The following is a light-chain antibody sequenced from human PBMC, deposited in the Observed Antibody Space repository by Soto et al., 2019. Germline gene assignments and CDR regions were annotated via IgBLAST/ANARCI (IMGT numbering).Light chain of an antibody. CDR2: GAS. CDR3: QQYHNWPIT. Sequence: ASQSVSSNVAGYQQKSGKHHRILSDGASNRATGIPARVSGSGSGTEITLSISSLQPEDVAVYYGQQYHNWPITFGQGTRLEIK. J-gene: IGKJ5*01. CDR1: QSVSSN. V-gene: IGKV3-15*01.